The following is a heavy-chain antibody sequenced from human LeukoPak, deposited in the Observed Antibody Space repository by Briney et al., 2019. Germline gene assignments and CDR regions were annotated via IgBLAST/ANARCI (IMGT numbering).Heavy chain of an antibody. Sequence: PGESLKISCKGSGYSFSSYWIAWVRQMPGKGLEWMGVIYPGDSDTRCSPSFQGQVTISADKSISTAYLQWSSLKASDSAMYYCARRAVTANWFDPWGQGTLVTVSS. CDR1: GYSFSSYW. CDR3: ARRAVTANWFDP. D-gene: IGHD2-21*02. J-gene: IGHJ5*02. CDR2: IYPGDSDT. V-gene: IGHV5-51*01.